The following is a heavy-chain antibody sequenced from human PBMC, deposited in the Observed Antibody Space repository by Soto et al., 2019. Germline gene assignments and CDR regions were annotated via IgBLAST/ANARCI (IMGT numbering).Heavy chain of an antibody. V-gene: IGHV3-23*01. CDR1: GFTFSSYA. D-gene: IGHD6-13*01. CDR3: AKDRIAAAGTNWFDP. J-gene: IGHJ5*02. Sequence: SLRLSCAASGFTFSSYAISWVRQAPGKGLEWVSAISGSGGSTYYADSVKGRFTISRDNSKTTLYLQMNSLRAEDTAIYYCAKDRIAAAGTNWFDPWGQGTWSPSPQ. CDR2: ISGSGGST.